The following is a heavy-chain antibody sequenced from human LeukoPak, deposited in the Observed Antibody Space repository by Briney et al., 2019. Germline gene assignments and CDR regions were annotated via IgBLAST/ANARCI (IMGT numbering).Heavy chain of an antibody. J-gene: IGHJ5*02. CDR1: GYAFTDYY. CDR2: IVPKSGVT. D-gene: IGHD5-18*01. V-gene: IGHV1-2*02. CDR3: ATGGAYTYAFQNH. Sequence: ASVKVSCKASGYAFTDYYMHWVRQSPGQGLAWMGWIVPKSGVTNYAQRFQGSVTMTRDTSISTAYMELSRLTSDDTAVYYCATGGAYTYAFQNHWGQGTLVTVSS.